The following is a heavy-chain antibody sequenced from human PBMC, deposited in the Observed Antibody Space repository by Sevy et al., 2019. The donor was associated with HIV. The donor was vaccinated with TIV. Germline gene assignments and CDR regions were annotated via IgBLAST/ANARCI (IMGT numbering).Heavy chain of an antibody. Sequence: ASVKVSCKASGFTFTSSAVQWVRQARGQRLEWIGWIVVDSGNTNYAQKFQERVTITRDMSTSTAYMELSSLRSEDTAVYYCAAGLYDFWSGYYPEYYYYYYGMDVWGQGTMVTVSS. CDR3: AAGLYDFWSGYYPEYYYYYYGMDV. V-gene: IGHV1-58*01. CDR1: GFTFTSSA. D-gene: IGHD3-3*01. CDR2: IVVDSGNT. J-gene: IGHJ6*02.